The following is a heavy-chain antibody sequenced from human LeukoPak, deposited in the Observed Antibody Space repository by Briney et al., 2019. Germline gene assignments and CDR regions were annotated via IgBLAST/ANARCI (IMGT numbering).Heavy chain of an antibody. CDR1: GGSITNYY. D-gene: IGHD2-15*01. Sequence: SETLSLTCTVSGGSITNYYGGWIRQTPGKGLELIGYIYYSGTTNYNPSLKSRVSISVGTSKKQFSLRLTSVTAADTAVYYCARSPGGGFDIWGQGTMVTVSS. V-gene: IGHV4-59*01. CDR2: IYYSGTT. CDR3: ARSPGGGFDI. J-gene: IGHJ3*02.